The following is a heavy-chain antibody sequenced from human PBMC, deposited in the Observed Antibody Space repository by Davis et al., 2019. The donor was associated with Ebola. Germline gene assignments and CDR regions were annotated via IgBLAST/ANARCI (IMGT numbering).Heavy chain of an antibody. J-gene: IGHJ4*02. CDR3: ARRYYYGSGSYPYPYYFDY. CDR2: MNPNIGNT. CDR1: GYTFTSYD. Sequence: AASVKVSCKASGYTFTSYDIHWVRQATGQGLEWMGWMNPNIGNTGYAQNFQGRVTMTRNTSISTAYMELSSLRSEDTAVYYCARRYYYGSGSYPYPYYFDYWGQGTPVTVSS. D-gene: IGHD3-10*01. V-gene: IGHV1-8*01.